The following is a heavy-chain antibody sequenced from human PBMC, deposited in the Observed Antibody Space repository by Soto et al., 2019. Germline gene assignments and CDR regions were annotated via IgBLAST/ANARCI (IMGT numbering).Heavy chain of an antibody. D-gene: IGHD3-10*01. CDR3: ATNPGGGGY. V-gene: IGHV3-53*01. J-gene: IGHJ4*02. CDR1: GFTVSNNY. CDR2: IYSGGYT. Sequence: EVQLVESGGGLIQPGGSLRLSCAVSGFTVSNNYMSWVRQAPGKGLEGVSVIYSGGYTAYGDSVKGRFTISRDNSKNNPFLKKKTLGPEAPGVFFCATNPGGGGYWGQGTLVTVSS.